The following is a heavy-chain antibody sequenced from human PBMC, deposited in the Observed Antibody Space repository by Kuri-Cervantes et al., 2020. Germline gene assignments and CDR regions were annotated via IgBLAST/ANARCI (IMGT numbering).Heavy chain of an antibody. D-gene: IGHD5-12*01. CDR2: IKQDGSEK. CDR3: AIMGYSGYDFFY. J-gene: IGHJ4*02. CDR1: GFTFSSYW. V-gene: IGHV3-7*03. Sequence: GESLKISCAASGFTFSSYWMSWVRQAPGKGLERVANIKQDGSEKYYVVSVKGRFTISRDNSKNTLYLQMNSLRAEDTAVYYCAIMGYSGYDFFYWGQGTLVTVSS.